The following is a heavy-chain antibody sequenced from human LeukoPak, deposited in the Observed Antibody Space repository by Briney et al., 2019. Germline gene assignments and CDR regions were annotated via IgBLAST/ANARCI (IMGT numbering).Heavy chain of an antibody. D-gene: IGHD3-3*01. CDR1: GFAFCGTW. Sequence: GGSLRLSCAVSGFAFCGTWLNWIRQAPGQGLEWVGRINTRTDGATTTYAAPVKGRFTISRDDSKSTLYLEMNSLKTEDTAVYYCTTEFWYYFNNWGQGTLVTVSS. CDR2: INTRTDGATT. CDR3: TTEFWYYFNN. V-gene: IGHV3-15*01. J-gene: IGHJ4*02.